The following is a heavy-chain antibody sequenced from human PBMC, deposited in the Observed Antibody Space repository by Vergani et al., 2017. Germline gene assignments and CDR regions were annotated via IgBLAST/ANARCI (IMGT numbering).Heavy chain of an antibody. CDR1: GFTFSCYG. J-gene: IGHJ6*02. D-gene: IGHD5-12*01. CDR3: ANSPYSGYDYAYYYYGMDV. CDR2: IRYDGSNK. V-gene: IGHV3-30*02. Sequence: QVQLVESGGGVVQPGGSLRLSCAASGFTFSCYGMHLVRQAPGKGLEWVAFIRYDGSNKYYADSVKGRFTISRDNSKNTLYLQMNSLRAEDTAVYYCANSPYSGYDYAYYYYGMDVWGQGSTVTVSS.